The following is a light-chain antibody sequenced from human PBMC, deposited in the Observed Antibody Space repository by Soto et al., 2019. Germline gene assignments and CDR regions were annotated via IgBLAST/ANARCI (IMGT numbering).Light chain of an antibody. CDR3: SSYTSSSTLVV. CDR2: DVS. J-gene: IGLJ2*01. CDR1: SSDVGGYTY. V-gene: IGLV2-14*01. Sequence: QSALTQPASVSGSPGQSITISCTGTSSDVGGYTYVSWYQQHPGKAPKLMIYDVSNRPSGVSNRFSGSKSGNTASLTISGLQGDDEADYYCSSYTSSSTLVVFGGGTKLTVL.